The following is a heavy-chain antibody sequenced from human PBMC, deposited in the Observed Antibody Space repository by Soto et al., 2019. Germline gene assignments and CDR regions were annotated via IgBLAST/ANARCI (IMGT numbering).Heavy chain of an antibody. CDR1: GFTFSSYS. V-gene: IGHV3-53*01. D-gene: IGHD1-1*01. CDR3: ATGNGNDARDGMDV. CDR2: IXXXGXT. J-gene: IGHJ6*02. Sequence: GGSLRLSCAASGFTFSSYSISWVRQAPGKGLEWVSVIXXXGXTXXXHXXXXRFTISRDNSKNTVHLQMKNLRGEDTAVYFCATGNGNDARDGMDVWGQGTTVTVSS.